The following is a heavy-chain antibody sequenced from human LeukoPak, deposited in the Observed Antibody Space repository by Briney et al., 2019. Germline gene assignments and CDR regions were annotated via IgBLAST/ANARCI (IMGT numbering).Heavy chain of an antibody. J-gene: IGHJ6*03. CDR1: GGSISSYY. Sequence: SETLSLTCTVSGGSISSYYWSWIRQPAGKGLEWIGRIYTSGSTNYNPSLKSRVTMSVDTSKNQFSLKLSSVTAADTAVYYCARVGSGYPYYYYYYYMDVWGKGTTVTVSS. V-gene: IGHV4-4*07. CDR3: ARVGSGYPYYYYYYYMDV. D-gene: IGHD3-3*01. CDR2: IYTSGST.